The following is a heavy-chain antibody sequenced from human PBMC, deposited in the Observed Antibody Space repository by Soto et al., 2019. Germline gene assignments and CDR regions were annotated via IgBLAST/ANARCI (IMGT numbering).Heavy chain of an antibody. D-gene: IGHD3-3*01. J-gene: IGHJ5*02. CDR2: INHTGGT. V-gene: IGHV4-34*01. Sequence: SETLSLTCAVYGGSVNVYYWNWIRHPPGKGLEWIGEINHTGGTHYNPSLKSRVTMSVDTSKNQFSLRLSSVTAADTAIYYCATRITVFGLLIPPFDPWGQGTQVTVSS. CDR3: ATRITVFGLLIPPFDP. CDR1: GGSVNVYY.